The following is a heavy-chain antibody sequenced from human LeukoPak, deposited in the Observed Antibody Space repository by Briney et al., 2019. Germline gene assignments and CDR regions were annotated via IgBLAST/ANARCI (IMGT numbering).Heavy chain of an antibody. CDR3: ARGLGWKVTPMGLFYMDV. CDR1: GGSFSDFY. CDR2: INHIGDT. V-gene: IGHV4-34*01. D-gene: IGHD1-1*01. J-gene: IGHJ6*03. Sequence: SETLSLTCAVNGGSFSDFYCTWIRQSPGKGLEWIGEINHIGDTKYNPSLKSRVTILLDMSKNQFSLKVRSVTAADTAVYYCARGLGWKVTPMGLFYMDVWGEGATVTVSS.